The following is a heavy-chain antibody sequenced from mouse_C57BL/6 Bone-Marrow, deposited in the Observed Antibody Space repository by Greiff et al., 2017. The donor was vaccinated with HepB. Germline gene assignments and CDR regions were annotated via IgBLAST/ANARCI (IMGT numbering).Heavy chain of an antibody. Sequence: VQRVESGPGLVAPSQSLSITCTVSGFSLTSYAISWVRQPPGKGLEWLGVIWTGGGTNYNSALKSRLSISKDNSKSQVFLKMNSLQTDDTARYYCARNGDGYPYWYFDVWGTGTTVTVSS. D-gene: IGHD2-3*01. J-gene: IGHJ1*03. V-gene: IGHV2-9-1*01. CDR3: ARNGDGYPYWYFDV. CDR1: GFSLTSYA. CDR2: IWTGGGT.